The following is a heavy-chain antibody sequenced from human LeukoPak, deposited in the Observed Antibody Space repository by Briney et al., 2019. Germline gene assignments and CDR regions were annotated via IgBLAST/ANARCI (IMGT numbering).Heavy chain of an antibody. CDR3: ASGYGDSDFDY. Sequence: SETLSLTCAVSGGSISSGGYSWSWIQQPPGKGLEWIGYIYHSGSTYYNPSLKSRVTISVDRSKNQFSLKLSSVTAADTAVYYCASGYGDSDFDYWGQGTLVTVSS. J-gene: IGHJ4*02. CDR1: GGSISSGGYS. V-gene: IGHV4-30-2*01. CDR2: IYHSGST. D-gene: IGHD4-17*01.